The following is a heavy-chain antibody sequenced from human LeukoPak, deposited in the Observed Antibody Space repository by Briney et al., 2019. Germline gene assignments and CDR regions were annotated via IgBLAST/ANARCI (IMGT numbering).Heavy chain of an antibody. CDR3: ARDYYDFWSGYTDAFDI. D-gene: IGHD3-3*01. Sequence: PGGSLRLSCAASGFTFSSYSMNWVRQAPGKGLEWVSSIGSSSSYIYYADSVKGRFTISRDNAKNSLYLQMNSLRAEDTAVYYCARDYYDFWSGYTDAFDIWGQGTMVTVSS. V-gene: IGHV3-21*01. CDR1: GFTFSSYS. CDR2: IGSSSSYI. J-gene: IGHJ3*02.